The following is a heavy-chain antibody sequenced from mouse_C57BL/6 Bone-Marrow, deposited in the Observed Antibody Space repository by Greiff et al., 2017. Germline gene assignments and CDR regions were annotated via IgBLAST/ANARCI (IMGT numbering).Heavy chain of an antibody. J-gene: IGHJ4*01. CDR1: GYTFTSYW. D-gene: IGHD2-4*01. Sequence: VQLQQPGAELVKPGASVKLSCKASGYTFTSYWMHWVKQRPGQGLEWIGMIHPNSGSTNYNEKVKSKATLTVDKSSSTAYMQLSSLTSEDSAVYYCAYYYDGAMDYWGQGTSVTVSS. CDR2: IHPNSGST. CDR3: AYYYDGAMDY. V-gene: IGHV1-64*01.